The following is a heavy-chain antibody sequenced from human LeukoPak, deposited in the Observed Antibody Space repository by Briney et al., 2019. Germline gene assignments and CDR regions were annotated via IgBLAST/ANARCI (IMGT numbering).Heavy chain of an antibody. CDR1: GFTFNDYN. V-gene: IGHV3-48*01. CDR2: ISRGSSTI. J-gene: IGHJ4*02. D-gene: IGHD6-13*01. Sequence: GGSLRLSCAASGFTFNDYNMNWVRQAPGKGLEWISYISRGSSTIYYADSVKGRFTISRDDAKNSLYLQMSSLRAEDTAVYYCARVYTSNWYGDCWGQGTLVTVSS. CDR3: ARVYTSNWYGDC.